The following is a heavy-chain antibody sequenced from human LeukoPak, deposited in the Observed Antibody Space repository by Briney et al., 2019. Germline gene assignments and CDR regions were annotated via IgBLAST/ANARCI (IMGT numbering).Heavy chain of an antibody. Sequence: ASVKVSCKTSGYTFTTYGISWVRQAPGQGLEWMGWISAYNGNTNYAQKIQGRVTMTTDTPTSTAYMELRSLRSDDTAVYYCARNSQDYYYYYMDVWGKGTTVTISS. V-gene: IGHV1-18*01. CDR2: ISAYNGNT. D-gene: IGHD1-7*01. J-gene: IGHJ6*03. CDR1: GYTFTTYG. CDR3: ARNSQDYYYYYMDV.